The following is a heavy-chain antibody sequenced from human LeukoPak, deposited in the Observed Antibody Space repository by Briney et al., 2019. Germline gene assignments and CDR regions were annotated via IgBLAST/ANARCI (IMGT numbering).Heavy chain of an antibody. V-gene: IGHV4-34*01. CDR3: AREPVTTADYYYYYGMDV. CDR1: GGSFSGYY. J-gene: IGHJ6*02. CDR2: INHSGST. Sequence: PSETLSLTCAVYGGSFSGYYWSWIRQPPGKGLEWIGEINHSGSTNYNPSLKSRVTISVDTSKNQFSLELSSVTAADTAVYYCAREPVTTADYYYYYGMDVWGQGTTVTVSS. D-gene: IGHD4-17*01.